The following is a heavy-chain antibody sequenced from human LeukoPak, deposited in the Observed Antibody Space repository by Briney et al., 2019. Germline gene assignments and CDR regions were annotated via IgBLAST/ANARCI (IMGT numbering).Heavy chain of an antibody. J-gene: IGHJ6*04. CDR2: ISSSGSTI. Sequence: PGGSLRLSCAASGFTFSSYEMNWVRQAPGKGLGWVSYISSSGSTIYYADSVKGRFAISRDNAKNSLYLQMNSLRAEDTAVYYCAREQGYSGYPGNYYYYGIDVWGKGTTVTVSS. D-gene: IGHD5-12*01. CDR1: GFTFSSYE. CDR3: AREQGYSGYPGNYYYYGIDV. V-gene: IGHV3-48*03.